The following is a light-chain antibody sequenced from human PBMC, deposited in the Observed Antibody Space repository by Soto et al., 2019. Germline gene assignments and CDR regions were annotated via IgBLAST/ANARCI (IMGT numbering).Light chain of an antibody. J-gene: IGLJ1*01. CDR3: AAWDDSLNGYV. Sequence: QSVLTQPPSASGTPGQRVTISCPGGSSNIGTNTVSWYQHLPGTAPNLLIYGNNQRHSGVPDRFSGSKSGTSASLAISGLQSDDEADYYCAAWDDSLNGYVFGTGNKLTVL. CDR1: SSNIGTNT. V-gene: IGLV1-44*01. CDR2: GNN.